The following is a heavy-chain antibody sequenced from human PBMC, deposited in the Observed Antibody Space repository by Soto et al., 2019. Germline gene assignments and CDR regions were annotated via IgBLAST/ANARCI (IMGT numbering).Heavy chain of an antibody. CDR1: GFTVSSNY. J-gene: IGHJ6*03. CDR2: IYSGGST. CDR3: ARAMYYDFWSGYYEPYYMDV. Sequence: GGSLRLSCAASGFTVSSNYMSWVRQAPGKGLEWVSVIYSGGSTYYADSVKGRFTNSRDNSKNKLYLQMNSLRAEDTAVYYCARAMYYDFWSGYYEPYYMDVWGKGTTVTVSS. D-gene: IGHD3-3*01. V-gene: IGHV3-66*01.